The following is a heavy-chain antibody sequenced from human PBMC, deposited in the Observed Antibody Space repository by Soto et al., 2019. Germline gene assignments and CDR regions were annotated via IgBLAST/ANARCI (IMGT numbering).Heavy chain of an antibody. CDR3: ARSRGGYFDY. Sequence: SETLSLTWSISGGSLNNYYWSWIRQPPGKGLEWVGYIYYGGTTSYNPSLKSRVTISLETSKSQVSLRLASVTAADTDVYYCARSRGGYFDYWGRGTLVTVS. V-gene: IGHV4-59*08. D-gene: IGHD3-16*01. CDR2: IYYGGTT. CDR1: GGSLNNYY. J-gene: IGHJ4*02.